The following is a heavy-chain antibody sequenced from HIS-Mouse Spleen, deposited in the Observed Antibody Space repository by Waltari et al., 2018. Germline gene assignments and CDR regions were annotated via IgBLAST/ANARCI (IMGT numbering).Heavy chain of an antibody. D-gene: IGHD6-13*01. J-gene: IGHJ2*01. CDR2: IYSSGST. CDR1: GGSISSSSYY. Sequence: QLQLQESGPGLVKPSETLSLTCTVSGGSISSSSYYWGWIRQPPGKGLAWIGSIYSSGSTYYNPALKSRVTISVDTSKNQFSLKLSSVTAADTAVYYCAREIPYSSSWYDWYFDLWGRGTLVTVSS. CDR3: AREIPYSSSWYDWYFDL. V-gene: IGHV4-39*07.